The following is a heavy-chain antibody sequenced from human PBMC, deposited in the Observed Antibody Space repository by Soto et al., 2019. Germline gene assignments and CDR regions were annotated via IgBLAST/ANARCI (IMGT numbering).Heavy chain of an antibody. V-gene: IGHV1-3*01. CDR3: ARDMFTDA. J-gene: IGHJ6*02. Sequence: ASVKVSCKASGYTFTSYAMHWVRQAPGQRLEWMGWINAGNGHTKYSQKFQGRVTITRDTSASTAYMELSSLRFEDTAVYYCARDMFTDAWRQGTTVTVSS. D-gene: IGHD3-10*02. CDR2: INAGNGHT. CDR1: GYTFTSYA.